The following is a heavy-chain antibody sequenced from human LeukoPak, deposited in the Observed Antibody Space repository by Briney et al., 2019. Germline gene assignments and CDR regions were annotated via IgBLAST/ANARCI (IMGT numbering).Heavy chain of an antibody. CDR3: AKQYTDYGSGSYSDYFDY. Sequence: GGSLRLSCAASGFTFSSYGMHWVRQAPGKGLEWVAFIRYDGSNKYYADSVKGRFTISRDNSKNTLYLQMNSLRAEDTAVYYCAKQYTDYGSGSYSDYFDYWGQGTLVAVSS. J-gene: IGHJ4*02. V-gene: IGHV3-30*02. CDR1: GFTFSSYG. D-gene: IGHD3-10*01. CDR2: IRYDGSNK.